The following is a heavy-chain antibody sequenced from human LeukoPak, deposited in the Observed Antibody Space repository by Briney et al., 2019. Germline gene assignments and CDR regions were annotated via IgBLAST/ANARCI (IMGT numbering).Heavy chain of an antibody. J-gene: IGHJ4*02. CDR1: GFSLSTSGVG. CDR3: AHTYYGDDPHYFDY. Sequence: SGPTLVNPTQTLTLTCTFSGFSLSTSGVGVGWIRQPPGKALEWLALIYWGDDKRYSPSLKSRLTITKDTSKNQVVLTMTNMDPVDTATYYCAHTYYGDDPHYFDYWGQGTLVTVSS. CDR2: IYWGDDK. V-gene: IGHV2-5*02. D-gene: IGHD4-17*01.